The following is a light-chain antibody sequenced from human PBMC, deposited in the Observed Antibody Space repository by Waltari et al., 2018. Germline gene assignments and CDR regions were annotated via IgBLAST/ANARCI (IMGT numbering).Light chain of an antibody. CDR1: SSNLGTHY. CDR2: KKS. CDR3: AVWDDSLSTWM. V-gene: IGLV1-47*01. Sequence: QSVLTQPPSASEPPGQRVLISCSGTSSNLGTHYVYWYQPLPGMAPKLLIYKKSQRPSGVPDRISGFRSGSSASLVISGLRSEDEADYFCAVWDDSLSTWMFGGGTKLTVL. J-gene: IGLJ3*02.